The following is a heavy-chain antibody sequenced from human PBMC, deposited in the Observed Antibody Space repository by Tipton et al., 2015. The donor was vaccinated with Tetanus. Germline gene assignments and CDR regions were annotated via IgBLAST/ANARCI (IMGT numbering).Heavy chain of an antibody. Sequence: QSGAEVKKPGASVKVSCKASGYTFTSYGISWVRQAPGEGLEWMGWISAYNGNTNYAQKLQGRVTMTTETSTSTAYMDLRSLRSDDTAVYYCARRSGSEWELNDYWGQGTLVTVSS. J-gene: IGHJ4*02. D-gene: IGHD1-26*01. CDR1: GYTFTSYG. CDR3: ARRSGSEWELNDY. CDR2: ISAYNGNT. V-gene: IGHV1-18*01.